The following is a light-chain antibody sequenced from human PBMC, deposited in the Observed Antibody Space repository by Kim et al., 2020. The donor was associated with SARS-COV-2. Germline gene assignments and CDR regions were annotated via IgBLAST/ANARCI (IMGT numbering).Light chain of an antibody. V-gene: IGKV1-5*03. CDR3: QQYNSVPWT. Sequence: AYVGDRVTITCRASQTVNGWLAWYQQKPGKAPKLLIYKTSSLQSGVPSRFSGSESGTEFSLTISSLQPDDFASYYCQQYNSVPWTFGQGTKVDIK. J-gene: IGKJ1*01. CDR1: QTVNGW. CDR2: KTS.